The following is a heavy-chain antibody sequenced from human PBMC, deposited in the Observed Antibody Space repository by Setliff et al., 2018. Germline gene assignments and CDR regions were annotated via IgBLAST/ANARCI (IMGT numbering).Heavy chain of an antibody. Sequence: PGGSLRLSCEGSGFILSNYFMSWFRQAPGEGLEWVSSLDGDSGHIYYADSLRGRFTISRDNAKNSLYLQMNSLRVEDTAVYYCARRIKEGNHFFDYWGQGTLVTVSS. J-gene: IGHJ4*02. V-gene: IGHV3-21*01. CDR3: ARRIKEGNHFFDY. CDR1: GFILSNYF. D-gene: IGHD2-15*01. CDR2: LDGDSGHI.